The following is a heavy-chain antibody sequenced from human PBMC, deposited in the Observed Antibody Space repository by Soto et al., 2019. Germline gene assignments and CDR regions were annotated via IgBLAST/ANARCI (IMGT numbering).Heavy chain of an antibody. J-gene: IGHJ4*02. Sequence: SETLSLTCAVYGGSFSGYYWSWIRQPPGKGLEWIGEINHSGSTNYNPSLTSRVTISVDTSKNQFSLKLSSVTAADTAVYYCARGRCPRTSCSSGFFDCWEQETQVTVSS. D-gene: IGHD2-2*01. CDR2: INHSGST. CDR3: ARGRCPRTSCSSGFFDC. V-gene: IGHV4-34*01. CDR1: GGSFSGYY.